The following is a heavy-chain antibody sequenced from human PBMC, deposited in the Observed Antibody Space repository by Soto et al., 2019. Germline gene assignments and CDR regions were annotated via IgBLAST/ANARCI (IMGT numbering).Heavy chain of an antibody. CDR2: ISYDGSNK. J-gene: IGHJ4*02. Sequence: GGSLRLSCAASGFTFSSYGMHWVRQAPGKGLEWVAVISYDGSNKYYADSVKGRFTISRDNSKNTLYLQMNSLRAEDTAVYYCAKDLDYSSSWSPGAPFDYWGQGTLVTVSS. CDR1: GFTFSSYG. V-gene: IGHV3-30*18. CDR3: AKDLDYSSSWSPGAPFDY. D-gene: IGHD6-13*01.